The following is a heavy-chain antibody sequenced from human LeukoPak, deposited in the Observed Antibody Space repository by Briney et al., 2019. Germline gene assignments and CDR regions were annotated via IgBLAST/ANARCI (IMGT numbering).Heavy chain of an antibody. D-gene: IGHD5-12*01. CDR2: ISGSGGNT. CDR3: AKVQGYSGYDFDY. Sequence: GGSLRLSCAASGFTFSSYAMSWVRQAPGKGLEWVSSISGSGGNTYYADSVKGRFTISRDNSKNTLYLQMSSLRAEDTAVYYCAKVQGYSGYDFDYWGQGTLVTVSS. V-gene: IGHV3-23*01. J-gene: IGHJ4*02. CDR1: GFTFSSYA.